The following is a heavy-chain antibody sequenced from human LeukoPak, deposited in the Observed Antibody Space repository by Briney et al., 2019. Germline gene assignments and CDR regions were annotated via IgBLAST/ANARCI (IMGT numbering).Heavy chain of an antibody. CDR2: IIPIFGIA. V-gene: IGHV1-69*04. CDR3: ARGRQLVDRVVLLDP. CDR1: GGTFSSYA. Sequence: GASVKVSCKASGGTFSSYAISWVRQAPGQGLEWMGRIIPIFGIANYAQKFQGRVTITADKSTSTAYMELSSLRSEDTAVYYCARGRQLVDRVVLLDPWGQGTLVTVSS. D-gene: IGHD6-6*01. J-gene: IGHJ5*02.